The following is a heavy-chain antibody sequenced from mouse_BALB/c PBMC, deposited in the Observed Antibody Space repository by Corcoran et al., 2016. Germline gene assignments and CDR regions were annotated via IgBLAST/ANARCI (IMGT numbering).Heavy chain of an antibody. J-gene: IGHJ2*01. CDR2: IYWDDDK. Sequence: QVTLKESGPGILQPSQTLSLTCSFSGFSLSTSGMGVSWIRQPSGKGLEWLAHIYWDDDKRYNPSLKNRLTISKDTSSNQVFLKITSVDTADTATYYCARRYYYGSFDYWGQGTTLTVSS. CDR3: ARRYYYGSFDY. CDR1: GFSLSTSGMG. V-gene: IGHV8-12*01. D-gene: IGHD1-1*01.